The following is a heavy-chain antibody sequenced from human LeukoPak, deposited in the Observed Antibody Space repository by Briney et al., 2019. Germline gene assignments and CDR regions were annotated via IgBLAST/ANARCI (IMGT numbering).Heavy chain of an antibody. CDR1: NGSISSGGYY. CDR2: IYYSGST. J-gene: IGHJ4*02. V-gene: IGHV4-31*03. Sequence: SQTLSLTCNVSNGSISSGGYYWGWIRQHPGKGLEWIGYIYYSGSTYYNPSLKSRVIISVDMSKDQFALKLSSVTAADTAVYYCARGAGGGVYFDYWGQGTLVTVSS. CDR3: ARGAGGGVYFDY. D-gene: IGHD2-8*02.